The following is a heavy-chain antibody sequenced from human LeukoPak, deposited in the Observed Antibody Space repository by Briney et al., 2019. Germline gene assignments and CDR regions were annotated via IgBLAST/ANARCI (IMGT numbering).Heavy chain of an antibody. CDR1: GGSISSYY. Sequence: SETLSLTCTVYGGSISSYYWSWIRQPPGKGLEWIGYIYYSGSTNYNPSLKSRVTISVDTSKNQFSLKLSSVTAADTAVYYCARSDFWSGYFHWFDPWGQGTLVTVSS. CDR2: IYYSGST. V-gene: IGHV4-59*01. D-gene: IGHD3-3*01. CDR3: ARSDFWSGYFHWFDP. J-gene: IGHJ5*02.